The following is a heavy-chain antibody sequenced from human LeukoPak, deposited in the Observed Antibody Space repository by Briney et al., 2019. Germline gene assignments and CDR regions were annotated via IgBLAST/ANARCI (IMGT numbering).Heavy chain of an antibody. CDR1: GYTFTGYY. CDR3: ARDGEGEEEASSSGPGDY. D-gene: IGHD6-6*01. CDR2: INPNSGGT. V-gene: IGHV1-2*02. J-gene: IGHJ4*02. Sequence: ASVKVSCKASGYTFTGYYMHWVRQAPGQGLEWMGWINPNSGGTNYAQKFQGRVTMTRDTSLSTAYMELSRLRSDDTAVYYCARDGEGEEEASSSGPGDYWGQGTLVTVSS.